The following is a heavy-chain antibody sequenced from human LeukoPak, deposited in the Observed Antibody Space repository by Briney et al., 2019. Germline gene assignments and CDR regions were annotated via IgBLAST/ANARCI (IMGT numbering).Heavy chain of an antibody. CDR1: GFTVSSNS. D-gene: IGHD1-7*01. CDR2: INYSGRT. CDR3: ARGVRGSTSWNSYYNYFYLDV. V-gene: IGHV4-34*01. J-gene: IGHJ6*03. Sequence: GSLRLSCTVSGFTVSSNSMSWVRQPPGKGLEWIGEINYSGRTNYYPSLTSRATLSIDTSKNQFSLKLSSVTVADTAVYYCARGVRGSTSWNSYYNYFYLDVWGKGTTVTVSS.